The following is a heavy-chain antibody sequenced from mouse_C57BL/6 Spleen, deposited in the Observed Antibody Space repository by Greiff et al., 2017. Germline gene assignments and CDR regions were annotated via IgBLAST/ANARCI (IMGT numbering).Heavy chain of an antibody. D-gene: IGHD1-1*02. CDR1: GYTFTSYW. J-gene: IGHJ3*01. V-gene: IGHV1-69*01. Sequence: QVQLQQPGAELVMPGASVKLSCKASGYTFTSYWMHWVKQRPGQGLEWIGEIDPSDSYTNYNQKFKGKSTLTVDKSSSTAYMQISSLTSEYSAVYDCARGEYGRGGLFAYWGQGTLVTVSA. CDR3: ARGEYGRGGLFAY. CDR2: IDPSDSYT.